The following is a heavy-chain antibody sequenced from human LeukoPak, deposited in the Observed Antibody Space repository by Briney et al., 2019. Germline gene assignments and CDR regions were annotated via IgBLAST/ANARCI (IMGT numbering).Heavy chain of an antibody. CDR1: GFAFSSYA. CDR2: ISISGANT. J-gene: IGHJ4*02. Sequence: GGSLRLSCAASGFAFSSYAMSWVRQSPGKGLEWVSAISISGANTYHADSVKGRFTISSDNSKNTLYLHMNSLRSEDTAVYYCAKARYSYGRVDSWGQGTLVTVSS. D-gene: IGHD5-18*01. CDR3: AKARYSYGRVDS. V-gene: IGHV3-23*01.